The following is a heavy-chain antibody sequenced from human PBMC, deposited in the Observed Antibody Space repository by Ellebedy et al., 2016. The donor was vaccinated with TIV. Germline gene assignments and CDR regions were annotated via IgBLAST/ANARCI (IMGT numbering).Heavy chain of an antibody. CDR2: IYHSGSA. V-gene: IGHV4-39*07. D-gene: IGHD3-10*01. CDR3: ARGYYDWGNSYHFDH. J-gene: IGHJ4*02. Sequence: SETLSLTCTVSGGSTSTRTYYWGWIRQPPGKGLEWIGAIYHSGSANYNSSLKSRVTTSIDTSTNQFSLKLSSVTAADTAVYYCARGYYDWGNSYHFDHWGQGTLVTVSS. CDR1: GGSTSTRTYY.